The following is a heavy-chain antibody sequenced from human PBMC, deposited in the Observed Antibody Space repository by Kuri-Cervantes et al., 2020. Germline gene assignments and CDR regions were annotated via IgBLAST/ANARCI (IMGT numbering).Heavy chain of an antibody. CDR2: IYYTGST. V-gene: IGHV4-39*07. D-gene: IGHD6-19*01. CDR1: GGSISSTTSY. CDR3: ARDNSGWYV. J-gene: IGHJ4*02. Sequence: SETLSLTCTVSGGSISSTTSYWGCIRQSPGKGPEWIGSIYYTGSTYYNPSLKSRVTISVDTSKNQFSLKLSSVTAADTAVYYCARDNSGWYVWGQGTLVTVSS.